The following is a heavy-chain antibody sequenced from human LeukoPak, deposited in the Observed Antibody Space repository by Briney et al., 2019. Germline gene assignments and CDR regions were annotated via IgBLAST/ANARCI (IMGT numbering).Heavy chain of an antibody. CDR1: GFXLGYHY. CDR3: TTPWASRWDY. Sequence: PGGSLRLSCAASGFXLGYHYMHWVRQSPGQGLVWVSFITTDGRITAYADSVKGRFAISRDDSKNTLDLQMNSLETEDTGVYFCTTPWASRWDYWGQGTLVTVSS. J-gene: IGHJ4*02. V-gene: IGHV3-74*01. D-gene: IGHD4-23*01. CDR2: ITTDGRIT.